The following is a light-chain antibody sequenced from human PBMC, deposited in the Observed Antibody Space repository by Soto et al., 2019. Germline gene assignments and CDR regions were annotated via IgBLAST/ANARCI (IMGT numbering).Light chain of an antibody. CDR1: HDINNF. Sequence: DTQMTQSPSSLSASVGDRVTITCQASHDINNFVNWYQHRPGKAPKLLIYDASNLETGVPSRFSGSGSGSHVTFTINSLQPEDVAAYYCHQYHTVPYAFGPGTKVELK. J-gene: IGKJ3*01. CDR3: HQYHTVPYA. V-gene: IGKV1-33*01. CDR2: DAS.